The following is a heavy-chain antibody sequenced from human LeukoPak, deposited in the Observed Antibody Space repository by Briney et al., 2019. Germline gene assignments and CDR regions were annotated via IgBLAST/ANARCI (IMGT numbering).Heavy chain of an antibody. Sequence: GGSLRLSCAASGFTFSAYYMTWIRQAPGKGLGCVSYISSGASTIYYADSVKGRFTISRDNAKNSLYLQINSLRVEDTAVYYCAREGHSSSSDYWGQGTLVTVSS. CDR2: ISSGASTI. D-gene: IGHD6-6*01. J-gene: IGHJ4*02. V-gene: IGHV3-11*04. CDR1: GFTFSAYY. CDR3: AREGHSSSSDY.